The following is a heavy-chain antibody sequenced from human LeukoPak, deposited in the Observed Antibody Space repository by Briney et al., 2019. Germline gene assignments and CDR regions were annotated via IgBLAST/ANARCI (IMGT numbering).Heavy chain of an antibody. D-gene: IGHD5-24*01. CDR3: ARDQLNFPY. J-gene: IGHJ4*02. Sequence: GGSLRLSCAASGFTFSDYYMTWIREAPGKGLEWVSYISSSGSSMNYADSVKGRFTISRDNAKNSLYLQLNCLRAEDTAVYYCARDQLNFPYWGQGTLVIVSS. CDR2: ISSSGSSM. CDR1: GFTFSDYY. V-gene: IGHV3-11*01.